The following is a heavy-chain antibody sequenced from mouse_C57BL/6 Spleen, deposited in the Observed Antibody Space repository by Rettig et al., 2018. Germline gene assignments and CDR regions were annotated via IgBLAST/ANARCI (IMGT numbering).Heavy chain of an antibody. CDR1: FTNYW. CDR2: IYPGGGYT. CDR3: PRSAPLLLRFDY. J-gene: IGHJ2*01. D-gene: IGHD1-1*01. Sequence: FTNYWIGWAKQRPGHGLEWIGDIYPGGGYTHYNEPFKGKATLTADKSSSTAYIQFSSLTSEDSSIYYCPRSAPLLLRFDYWGQGTTLTVSS. V-gene: IGHV1-63*01.